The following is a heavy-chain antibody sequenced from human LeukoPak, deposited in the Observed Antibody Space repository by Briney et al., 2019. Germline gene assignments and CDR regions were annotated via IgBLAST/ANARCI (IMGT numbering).Heavy chain of an antibody. D-gene: IGHD3-22*01. Sequence: SETLSLTCAVYGGSFSGYYWSWIRQPPGKGLGWIGEINHSGSTNYNPSLKRRVTISVDTSKNQFSLKLSSVTAADTAVYYCARVGYYDSSGYRNYFDYWGQGTLVTVSS. J-gene: IGHJ4*02. V-gene: IGHV4-34*01. CDR1: GGSFSGYY. CDR2: INHSGST. CDR3: ARVGYYDSSGYRNYFDY.